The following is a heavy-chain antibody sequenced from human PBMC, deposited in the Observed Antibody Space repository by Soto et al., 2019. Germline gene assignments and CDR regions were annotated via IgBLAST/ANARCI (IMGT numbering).Heavy chain of an antibody. CDR3: ARSARLGYCSSTSCYGYYYGMDV. J-gene: IGHJ6*02. D-gene: IGHD2-2*01. Sequence: PSETMSLTCAVSGGSISSSNGWSWVRPPPGKGLEWIGEIYHSGSTNYNPSLKSRVTISVDKSKNQFSLKLSSVTAADTAVYYCARSARLGYCSSTSCYGYYYGMDVWGQGTTVTVSS. CDR1: GGSISSSNG. CDR2: IYHSGST. V-gene: IGHV4-4*02.